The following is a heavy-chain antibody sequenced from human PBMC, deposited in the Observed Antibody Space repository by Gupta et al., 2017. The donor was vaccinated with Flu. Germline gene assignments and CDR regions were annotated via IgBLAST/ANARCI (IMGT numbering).Heavy chain of an antibody. J-gene: IGHJ5*02. CDR1: GYTFSNHY. V-gene: IGHV1-46*01. Sequence: QVQLVQSGAEVNSPGTSVKVSCKASGYTFSNHYIDWVRQAPGQGLEWMGKINSNGGSTTDAQKYKRRVNVTRDTATNTAYMELSGMKSDDTAVYYCARGGGTYSGSTSHSLHWDDPWGLGTRVTVSS. D-gene: IGHD3-10*01. CDR2: INSNGGST. CDR3: ARGGGTYSGSTSHSLHWDDP.